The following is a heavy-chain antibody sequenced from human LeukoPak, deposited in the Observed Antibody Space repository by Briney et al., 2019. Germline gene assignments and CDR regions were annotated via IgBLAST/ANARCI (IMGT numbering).Heavy chain of an antibody. CDR3: AKDRGYSSSWYFDY. D-gene: IGHD6-13*01. V-gene: IGHV3-30*02. CDR1: GFTFSSYG. CDR2: IRYDGSNK. J-gene: IGHJ4*02. Sequence: GGSLRLSCAASGFTFSSYGMHWVRPAPGKGLEWVAFIRYDGSNKYYADSVKGRFTISRDNSKNTLYLQMNSLRAEDTAVYYCAKDRGYSSSWYFDYWGQGTLVTVSS.